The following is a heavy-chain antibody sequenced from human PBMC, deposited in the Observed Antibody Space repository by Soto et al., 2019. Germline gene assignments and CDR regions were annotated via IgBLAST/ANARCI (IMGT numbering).Heavy chain of an antibody. V-gene: IGHV1-3*01. D-gene: IGHD7-27*01. J-gene: IGHJ3*02. CDR1: GYTFTSYA. Sequence: ASVKVSCKASGYTFTSYAMHWVRQAPGQRLEWMGWINAGNGNTKYSQKFQGRVTITRDTSASTAYMELSSLRSEDTAVYYCARVPPSSGDDAFDIWGQGTMVTVSS. CDR3: ARVPPSSGDDAFDI. CDR2: INAGNGNT.